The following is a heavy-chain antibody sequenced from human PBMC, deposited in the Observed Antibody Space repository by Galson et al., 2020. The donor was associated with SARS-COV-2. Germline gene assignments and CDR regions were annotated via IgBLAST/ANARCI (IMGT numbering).Heavy chain of an antibody. D-gene: IGHD5-12*01. Sequence: GASLRLSCAASGFTFSSYGMHWVRQAPGKGLEWVAVISYDGRNKYYADSVKGRFTISRDNSKNTLYVQVNSLRAEDTAVYYCVTGWLPYYYGMDVWGQGTTVTVSS. CDR1: GFTFSSYG. V-gene: IGHV3-30*03. CDR3: VTGWLPYYYGMDV. CDR2: ISYDGRNK. J-gene: IGHJ6*02.